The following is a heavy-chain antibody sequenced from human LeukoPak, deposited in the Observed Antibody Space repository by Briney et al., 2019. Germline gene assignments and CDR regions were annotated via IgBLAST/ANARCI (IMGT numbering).Heavy chain of an antibody. Sequence: GSSVKVSCKASGGTFISYAISWVRQVPGQGLEWMGGIIPIFGTANYAQKFQGRVTITADESTSTAYMELSSLRSEDTAVYYCARDIGIVGADMDDAFDIWGQGTMVTVSS. D-gene: IGHD1-26*01. CDR2: IIPIFGTA. V-gene: IGHV1-69*01. CDR3: ARDIGIVGADMDDAFDI. J-gene: IGHJ3*02. CDR1: GGTFISYA.